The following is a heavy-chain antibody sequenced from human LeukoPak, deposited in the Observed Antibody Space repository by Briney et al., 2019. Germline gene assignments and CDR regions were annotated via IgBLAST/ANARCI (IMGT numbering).Heavy chain of an antibody. CDR2: IYYSGST. D-gene: IGHD1-26*01. V-gene: IGHV4-30-4*01. CDR3: ARQRPGSYFDY. CDR1: GGSISSGDNY. J-gene: IGHJ4*02. Sequence: SETLSLTCTVSGGSISSGDNYWSWIRQPPGKGLEWIGHIYYSGSTYYNPSLKSRVTISVDTSKNQFSLKLSSVTAADTAVYYCARQRPGSYFDYWGQGTLVTVSS.